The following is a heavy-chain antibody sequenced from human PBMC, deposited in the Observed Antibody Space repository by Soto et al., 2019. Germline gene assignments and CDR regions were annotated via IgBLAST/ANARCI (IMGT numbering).Heavy chain of an antibody. J-gene: IGHJ5*02. D-gene: IGHD4-17*01. CDR2: INAGNGDT. CDR3: ARSYYGGNWFDP. CDR1: GYTFTSYA. Sequence: QVQLVQSGAEVKKPGASVKVSCKASGYTFTSYAMHWVRQAPGQRLEWMGWINAGNGDTNYSQKFQGRVTITRDTSASTAYMELSSLRFEDTAVYYCARSYYGGNWFDPWGQGTLVTVSS. V-gene: IGHV1-3*01.